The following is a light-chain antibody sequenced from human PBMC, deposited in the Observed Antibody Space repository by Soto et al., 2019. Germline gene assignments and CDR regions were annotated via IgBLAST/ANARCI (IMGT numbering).Light chain of an antibody. V-gene: IGKV3-15*01. CDR2: GAS. J-gene: IGKJ1*01. CDR3: QQYNNWPRT. CDR1: QSVSSD. Sequence: EIVLTQSPANLSAFPGDRVTLSCRASQSVSSDLAWYHQKPGQAPRLLIYGASTRATGIPARFSGSGSGTEFTLTINSLQSEDFAVYYCQQYNNWPRTFGQGTKVDIK.